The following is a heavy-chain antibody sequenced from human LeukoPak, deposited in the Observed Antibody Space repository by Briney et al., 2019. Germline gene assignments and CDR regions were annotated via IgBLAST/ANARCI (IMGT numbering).Heavy chain of an antibody. CDR3: ARLGSGWPFDY. CDR1: GGSISSDY. D-gene: IGHD6-25*01. CDR2: IYASGIT. V-gene: IGHV4-4*09. Sequence: SETLPLTCTVSGGSISSDYWSWIRQPPGKGLEWIGWIYASGITNYNPSLKSRVTISVDTSKNQFSLKLTSVTAADTAVYYCARLGSGWPFDYWGQGTLVTVSS. J-gene: IGHJ4*02.